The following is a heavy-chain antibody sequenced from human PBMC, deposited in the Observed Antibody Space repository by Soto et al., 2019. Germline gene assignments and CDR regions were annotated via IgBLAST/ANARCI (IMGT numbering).Heavy chain of an antibody. CDR2: IYPSDSDT. Sequence: GESLKISCQVSGYTFTIYWIGWGRQMPGKGLEWMGIIYPSDSDTRYSPSFQGQVTISADQSINTAYLQWDSLKASDTAIYYCARPANTVADHFDLWGQGTPVTVSS. CDR3: ARPANTVADHFDL. J-gene: IGHJ4*02. CDR1: GYTFTIYW. D-gene: IGHD4-17*01. V-gene: IGHV5-51*01.